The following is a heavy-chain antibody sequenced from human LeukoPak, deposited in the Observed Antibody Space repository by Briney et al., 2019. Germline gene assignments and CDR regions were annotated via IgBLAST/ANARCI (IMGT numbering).Heavy chain of an antibody. CDR3: ARDGDTVLTRGYYYYMDV. CDR1: GLTISSNY. Sequence: GGSLRLSCAASGLTISSNYMNWVRQAPGKGPEWVSSITSSSSYIYYADSVKGRFTISRDNARNSLYLQMNSLRAEDTALYYCARDGDTVLTRGYYYYMDVWGKGTTVTVSS. J-gene: IGHJ6*03. D-gene: IGHD4-23*01. CDR2: ITSSSSYI. V-gene: IGHV3-21*01.